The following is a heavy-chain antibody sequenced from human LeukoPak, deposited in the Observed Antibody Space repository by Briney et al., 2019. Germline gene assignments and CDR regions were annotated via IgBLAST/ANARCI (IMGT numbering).Heavy chain of an antibody. CDR2: IYYSGCT. CDR3: ASALATRREDIDYYYYMDV. Sequence: SETLSLTCTVSGGSISSYYWSWIRQPPGKGLEWLGYIYYSGCTNYNPSLKSRVTISVDTSKNQFSLKLSSVTAAGTGVYYCASALATRREDIDYYYYMDVWGKRTTGTVSS. CDR1: GGSISSYY. V-gene: IGHV4-59*01. D-gene: IGHD5-12*01. J-gene: IGHJ6*03.